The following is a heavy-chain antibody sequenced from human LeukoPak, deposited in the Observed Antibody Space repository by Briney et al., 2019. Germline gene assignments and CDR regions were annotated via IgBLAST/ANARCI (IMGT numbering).Heavy chain of an antibody. CDR2: ISISGDDT. CDR1: GFSFSSHA. J-gene: IGHJ4*02. D-gene: IGHD1-26*01. V-gene: IGHV3-23*01. CDR3: AKKAQYNGNYPLDY. Sequence: PGGSLRLSCATSGFSFSSHAMTWVRQAPGKGLEWLSAISISGDDTYYADSVKGRFTISRDNSKNTLYLQMNSLRAEDTALYFCAKKAQYNGNYPLDYWGQGTLVTVSS.